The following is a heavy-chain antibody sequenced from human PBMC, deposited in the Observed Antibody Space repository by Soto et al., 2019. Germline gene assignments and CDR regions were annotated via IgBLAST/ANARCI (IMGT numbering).Heavy chain of an antibody. CDR2: ISWNSVSI. CDR1: GFTFDDYA. CDR3: AKGSSSRSLDS. J-gene: IGHJ4*02. Sequence: GGSLRLSCAASGFTFDDYAMHWVRQAPGRGLEWVSGISWNSVSIGYADSVKGRFTISRDNAKKSLYLQMNSLRAEDTALYYCAKGSSSRSLDSWGQGILVTVSS. V-gene: IGHV3-9*01. D-gene: IGHD6-13*01.